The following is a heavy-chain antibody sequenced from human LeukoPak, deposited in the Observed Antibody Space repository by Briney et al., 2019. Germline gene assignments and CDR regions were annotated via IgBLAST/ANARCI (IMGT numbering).Heavy chain of an antibody. CDR2: FDPVDGET. D-gene: IGHD3-10*01. V-gene: IGHV1-24*01. CDR1: GYTLTELS. J-gene: IGHJ4*02. CDR3: AASYYYGSGSDYYFDY. Sequence: ASVKVSCKVSGYTLTELSMHWVRQAPGKGLEWMGGFDPVDGETIYAQKFQGRVTMTEDTSTDTAYMKLSSLRSENTAVYYWAASYYYGSGSDYYFDYWGQGTLVTVSS.